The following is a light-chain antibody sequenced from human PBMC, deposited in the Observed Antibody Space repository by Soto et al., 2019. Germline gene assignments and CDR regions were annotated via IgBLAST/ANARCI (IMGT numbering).Light chain of an antibody. Sequence: EIVLTQSPGTLSLSPGERATLSCRASQSVSSIFLAWYQHKPGQAPRLLIYGASTRATGIPDRFSGSGSGTDFILTISRLEPEDFAVYYCQQYGSSPRTFGHGTMVEIK. CDR3: QQYGSSPRT. CDR2: GAS. J-gene: IGKJ1*01. V-gene: IGKV3-20*01. CDR1: QSVSSIF.